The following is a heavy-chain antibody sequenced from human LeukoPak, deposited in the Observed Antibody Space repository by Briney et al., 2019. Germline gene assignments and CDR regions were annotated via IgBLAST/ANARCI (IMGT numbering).Heavy chain of an antibody. CDR1: GFTFSSYA. J-gene: IGHJ4*02. D-gene: IGHD5-18*01. CDR3: AKGRGNTAMVNFDY. Sequence: PGGSLRLSCAASGFTFSSYAMTWVRQAPGKGLEWVSGISGSGSSTHYADSVKGRFTISRDNSKNTLYLQMNSLRAEDTAVYYCAKGRGNTAMVNFDYWGQGTLVTVSS. V-gene: IGHV3-23*01. CDR2: ISGSGSST.